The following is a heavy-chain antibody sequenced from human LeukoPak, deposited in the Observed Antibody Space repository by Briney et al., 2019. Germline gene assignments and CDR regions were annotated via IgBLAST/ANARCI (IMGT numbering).Heavy chain of an antibody. CDR3: ARADYYGSGSTDY. CDR1: GGSISSYY. Sequence: SETLSLTCTVSGGSISSYYWSWIRQPPGKGLEWIGYIYYSGSTNYNPSLKSRVTISVDTSKNQFSLKLSSVTAADTAVYYCARADYYGSGSTDYWGQGTLVTVSS. CDR2: IYYSGST. V-gene: IGHV4-59*01. D-gene: IGHD3-10*01. J-gene: IGHJ4*02.